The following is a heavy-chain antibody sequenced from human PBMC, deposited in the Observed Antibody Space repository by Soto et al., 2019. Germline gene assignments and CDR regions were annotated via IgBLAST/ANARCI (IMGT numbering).Heavy chain of an antibody. CDR3: ASGRHSSGWFDY. CDR2: ISYDGSNK. J-gene: IGHJ4*02. V-gene: IGHV3-30-3*01. Sequence: GGSLRLSCAASGFTFSSYAMHWVSQAPGKGLEWVAVISYDGSNKYYADSVKGRFTISRDNSKNTLYLQMNSLRAEDTAVCYCASGRHSSGWFDYWGQGTLVTVSS. CDR1: GFTFSSYA. D-gene: IGHD6-19*01.